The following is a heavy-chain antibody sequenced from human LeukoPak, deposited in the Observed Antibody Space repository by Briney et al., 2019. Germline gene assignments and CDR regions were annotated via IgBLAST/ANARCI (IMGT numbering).Heavy chain of an antibody. V-gene: IGHV4-31*11. Sequence: SETLSLTCAVYGGSFSGYYWSWIRQHPGKGLEWIGYIYYSGSTYYNPSLKSRVTISVDTSKNQFSLKLSSVTAADTAVYYCAREGTGGSGDWGQGTLVTVSS. J-gene: IGHJ4*02. CDR1: GGSFSGYY. CDR2: IYYSGST. CDR3: AREGTGGSGD. D-gene: IGHD3-10*01.